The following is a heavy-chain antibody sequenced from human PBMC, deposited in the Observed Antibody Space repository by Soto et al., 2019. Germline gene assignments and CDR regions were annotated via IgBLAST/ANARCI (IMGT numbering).Heavy chain of an antibody. D-gene: IGHD6-19*01. Sequence: SSVKRARKAAGCSYSRYIISCRRLTPGQGLEWMGRIIPILGIANYAQKFQGRVTITADKSTSTAYMELSSLRSEDTAVYYCASVIAVAYYGPSDYWGQGTLVTVSS. V-gene: IGHV1-69*02. J-gene: IGHJ4*02. CDR2: IIPILGIA. CDR3: ASVIAVAYYGPSDY. CDR1: GCSYSRYI.